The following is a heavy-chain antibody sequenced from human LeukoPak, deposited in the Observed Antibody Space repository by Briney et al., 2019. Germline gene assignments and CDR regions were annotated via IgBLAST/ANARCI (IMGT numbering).Heavy chain of an antibody. D-gene: IGHD3-22*01. V-gene: IGHV3-11*04. CDR1: GFTFSDYY. J-gene: IGHJ4*02. Sequence: PGGSLRLSCAASGFTFSDYYMSWIRQAPGKGLEWVSYISSSGSTIYYADSVKGRFTISRDNSKNTLYLQMNSLRAEDTAVYYCARVVTMIASLPPPNFDYWGQGTLVTVSS. CDR2: ISSSGSTI. CDR3: ARVVTMIASLPPPNFDY.